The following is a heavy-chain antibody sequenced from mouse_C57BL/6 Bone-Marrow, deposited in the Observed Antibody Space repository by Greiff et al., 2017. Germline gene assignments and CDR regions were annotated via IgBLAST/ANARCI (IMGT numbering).Heavy chain of an antibody. CDR2: IHPNSGST. CDR1: GYTFTSYW. V-gene: IGHV1-64*01. CDR3: ARSGLRVPAWFAY. D-gene: IGHD1-1*01. Sequence: VQLQQPGAELVKPGASVTLSCKASGYTFTSYWMHWVKQWPGQGLEWIGRIHPNSGSTNYNETFKSKVTLTVDKSSSTAYMQLSSLTSEDAAVYFSARSGLRVPAWFAYWGQGTLVTVSA. J-gene: IGHJ3*01.